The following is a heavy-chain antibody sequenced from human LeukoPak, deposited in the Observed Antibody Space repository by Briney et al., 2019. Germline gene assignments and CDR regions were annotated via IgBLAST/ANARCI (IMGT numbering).Heavy chain of an antibody. CDR3: ARASSYYDILTGRDAFDI. CDR2: ISYDGSNK. V-gene: IGHV3-30-3*01. Sequence: PGGSLRLSCAASGFTFSSYAMHWVRQAPGKGLEWVAVISYDGSNKYYADSVKGRFTISRDNSKNTLYLQMNSLRAEDTAVYYCARASSYYDILTGRDAFDIWGQGTMVTVSS. CDR1: GFTFSSYA. J-gene: IGHJ3*02. D-gene: IGHD3-9*01.